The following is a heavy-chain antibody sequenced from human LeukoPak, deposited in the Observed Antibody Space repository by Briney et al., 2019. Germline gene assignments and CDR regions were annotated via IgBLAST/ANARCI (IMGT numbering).Heavy chain of an antibody. CDR1: GFTFSNYW. CDR3: ARNHYCSVDY. Sequence: GGSLRLSCAASGFTFSNYWMHWVRQAPGKGLVWVSRVNGDGSATNYADSVKGRFTISRDNAKNTLYLQMNSLRPEDTAVYYCARNHYCSVDYWGQGTLVTVSS. D-gene: IGHD3-10*01. V-gene: IGHV3-74*01. J-gene: IGHJ4*02. CDR2: VNGDGSAT.